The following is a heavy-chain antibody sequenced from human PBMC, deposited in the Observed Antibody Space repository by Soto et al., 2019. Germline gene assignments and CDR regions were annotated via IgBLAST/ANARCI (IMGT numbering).Heavy chain of an antibody. J-gene: IGHJ4*02. CDR2: INPNSGGT. V-gene: IGHV1-2*02. CDR1: GYTFTGYY. CDR3: ARGPGYSGYDYDY. D-gene: IGHD5-12*01. Sequence: GSVKVSCKASGYTFTGYYMHWVRQAPGQGLEWMGWINPNSGGTNYAQKFQGRVTMTRDTSISTAYMELSRLRSDDTAVYYCARGPGYSGYDYDYWGQGTLVTVSS.